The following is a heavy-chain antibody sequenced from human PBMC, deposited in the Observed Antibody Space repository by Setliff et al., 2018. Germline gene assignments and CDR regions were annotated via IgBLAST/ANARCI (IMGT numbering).Heavy chain of an antibody. CDR2: IHSSGRS. Sequence: SETLSLTCTVSDVSISGYYWSWIRQPPGKGLEWIGYIHSSGRSNYNPSLKSRVTTSIDTSKNQFSLKLDSVTAADTALYYCARSPSSGAYWNPRPFYSDYWARGTLVTVSS. D-gene: IGHD1-26*01. V-gene: IGHV4-4*08. J-gene: IGHJ4*02. CDR3: ARSPSSGAYWNPRPFYSDY. CDR1: DVSISGYY.